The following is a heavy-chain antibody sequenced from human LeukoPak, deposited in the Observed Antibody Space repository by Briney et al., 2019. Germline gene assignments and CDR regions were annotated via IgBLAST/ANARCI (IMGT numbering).Heavy chain of an antibody. CDR1: GFTFSSYS. CDR3: ATDLSYYDILTGYPADY. Sequence: GGSLRLSCAASGFTFSSYSMNWVRQAPGKGLEWVSSISSNSSYIYYADSVKGRFTISRDNAKNSLYLQMNSLRAEDTAVYYCATDLSYYDILTGYPADYWGQGTLVTVSS. V-gene: IGHV3-21*01. CDR2: ISSNSSYI. D-gene: IGHD3-9*01. J-gene: IGHJ4*02.